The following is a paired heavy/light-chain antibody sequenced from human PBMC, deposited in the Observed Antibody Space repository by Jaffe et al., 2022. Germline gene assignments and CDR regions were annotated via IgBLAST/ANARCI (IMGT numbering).Heavy chain of an antibody. CDR3: ASVLRVGIAAAGAFDI. V-gene: IGHV1-46*01. Sequence: QVQLVQSGAEVKKPGASVKVSCKASGYTFTSYYMHWVRQAPGQGLEWMGIINPSGGSTSYAQKFQGRVTMTRDTSTSTVYMELSSLRSEDTAVYYCASVLRVGIAAAGAFDIWGQGTMVTVSS. CDR1: GYTFTSYY. D-gene: IGHD6-13*01. CDR2: INPSGGST. J-gene: IGHJ3*02.
Light chain of an antibody. CDR2: WAS. J-gene: IGKJ1*01. CDR3: QQYYSTPLGT. V-gene: IGKV4-1*01. CDR1: QSVLYSSNNKNY. Sequence: DIVMTQSPDSLAVSLGERATINCKSSQSVLYSSNNKNYLAWYQQKPGQPPKLLIYWASTRESGVPDRFSGSGSGTDFTLTISSLQAEDVAVYYCQQYYSTPLGTFGQGTKVEIK.